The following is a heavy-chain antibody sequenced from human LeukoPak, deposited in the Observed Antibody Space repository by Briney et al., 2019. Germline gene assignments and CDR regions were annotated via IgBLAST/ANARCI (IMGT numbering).Heavy chain of an antibody. Sequence: ASVKVSCKASGYTFTSYGISWVRQAPGQGLEWMGWMNPNSGNTGYEQKFQGRVTITRNTSINTAYMELSSLRSEDTAVYYCILGRDAFDIWGQGTMVTVSS. CDR3: ILGRDAFDI. CDR2: MNPNSGNT. D-gene: IGHD1-26*01. CDR1: GYTFTSYG. V-gene: IGHV1-8*03. J-gene: IGHJ3*02.